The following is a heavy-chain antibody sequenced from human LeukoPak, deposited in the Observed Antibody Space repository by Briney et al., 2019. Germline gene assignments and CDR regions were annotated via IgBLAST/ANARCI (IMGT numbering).Heavy chain of an antibody. CDR1: GFTFSNAW. CDR2: IKSKTDGGTT. CDR3: TTDSAGAFDI. Sequence: GGALRVSCAASGFTFSNAWMSWVPPGPGKGREWGGRIKSKTDGGTTDYAALVKGRFTISRDDTKNTLYLQMNSLKTEDTAVYYCTTDSAGAFDIWGQGTMVTVSS. J-gene: IGHJ3*02. D-gene: IGHD1-14*01. V-gene: IGHV3-15*01.